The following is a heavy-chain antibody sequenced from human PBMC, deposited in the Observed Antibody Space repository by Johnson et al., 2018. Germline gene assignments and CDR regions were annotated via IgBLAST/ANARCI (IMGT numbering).Heavy chain of an antibody. CDR3: ARDFVLQH. CDR2: ISWNSGSI. V-gene: IGHV3-9*01. D-gene: IGHD6-6*01. J-gene: IGHJ1*01. CDR1: GFTFDDYA. Sequence: VQLVQSGGGLVQPGRSLRLSCAASGFTFDDYAMHWVRQAPGKGLEWVSGISWNSGSIGYADSVKGRFTISRDNAKNSLYLQMNSLRAEDTAVYYCARDFVLQHWGQGTLVTVSS.